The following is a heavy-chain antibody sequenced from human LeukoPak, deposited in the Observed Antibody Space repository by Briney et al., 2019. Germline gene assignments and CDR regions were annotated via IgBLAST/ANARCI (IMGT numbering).Heavy chain of an antibody. J-gene: IGHJ4*02. CDR1: GFTLSSYA. D-gene: IGHD3-22*01. CDR2: ISGSGGST. Sequence: GGSLRLSCAASGFTLSSYAMSWVRQAPGKGLEWVSAISGSGGSTYYADSVKGRFTISRDNSKNTLYLQMNSLRAEDTAVYYCARMYYYDSSGYPFDYWGQGTLVTVSS. CDR3: ARMYYYDSSGYPFDY. V-gene: IGHV3-23*01.